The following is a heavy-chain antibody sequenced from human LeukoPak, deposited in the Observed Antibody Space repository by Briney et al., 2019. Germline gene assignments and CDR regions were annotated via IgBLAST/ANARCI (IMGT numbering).Heavy chain of an antibody. V-gene: IGHV3-30*04. CDR2: VSDDGSNK. Sequence: HAGGSLRLSCAVSGITFSTYPMHWVRQAPGKGLEWVAVVSDDGSNKFYADSVKGRFTISRDNSNNTVFLQMNSLRAEDTAVYYCARGGDVTMIAVIIPDPFDIWGQGTMVTVSS. J-gene: IGHJ3*02. D-gene: IGHD3-22*01. CDR1: GITFSTYP. CDR3: ARGGDVTMIAVIIPDPFDI.